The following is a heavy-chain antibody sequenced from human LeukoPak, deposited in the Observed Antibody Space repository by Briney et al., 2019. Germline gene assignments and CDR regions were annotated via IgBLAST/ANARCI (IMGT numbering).Heavy chain of an antibody. D-gene: IGHD2-21*01. CDR2: ISDSGGDT. CDR3: AEGLVSPDY. CDR1: GIIFSRSV. Sequence: GGSLSLSCAASGIIFSRSVMNWVRLAAGKVLEWVSIISDSGGDTYFTDSVKGRFTISRDNSKNTLYLQMNSLRAEDTAVYYCAEGLVSPDYWGQGTLVTVSS. J-gene: IGHJ4*02. V-gene: IGHV3-23*01.